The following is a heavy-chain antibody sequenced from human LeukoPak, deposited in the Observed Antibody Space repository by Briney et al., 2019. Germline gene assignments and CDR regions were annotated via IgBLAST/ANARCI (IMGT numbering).Heavy chain of an antibody. CDR2: ISSGSGTI. J-gene: IGHJ4*02. CDR3: ARDAGYLFDY. D-gene: IGHD5-12*01. CDR1: GFTLSTYS. Sequence: AGGSLRLSCADSGFTLSTYSMNWVRQAPGKGLECIAYISSGSGTIYYADSVKGRFTISRDNAKNSLYLQMNSLRAEDTAVYYCARDAGYLFDYWGQGTLVTVSS. V-gene: IGHV3-48*01.